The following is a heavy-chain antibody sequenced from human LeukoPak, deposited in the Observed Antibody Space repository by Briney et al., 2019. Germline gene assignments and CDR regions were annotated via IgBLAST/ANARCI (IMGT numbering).Heavy chain of an antibody. D-gene: IGHD2-15*01. CDR2: ISSSSSYI. V-gene: IGHV3-21*01. CDR3: ARDEWVCSGGSCYPLLYYYYGMDV. J-gene: IGHJ6*02. CDR1: KFSFSLYN. Sequence: PGGSLRLSCAASKFSFSLYNMNWVRQAPGKGLEWVSSISSSSSYIYYADSVKGRFTISRDNSKNTLYLQMNSLRAEDTAVYYCARDEWVCSGGSCYPLLYYYYGMDVWGQGTTVTVSS.